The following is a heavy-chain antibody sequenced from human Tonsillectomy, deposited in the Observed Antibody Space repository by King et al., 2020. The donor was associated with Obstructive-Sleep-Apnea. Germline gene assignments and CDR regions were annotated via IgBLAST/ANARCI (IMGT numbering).Heavy chain of an antibody. V-gene: IGHV3-9*01. Sequence: VQLVESGGGLVQPGRSLRLSCAASGFSFDDYAMHWGRQAPGKGLEWVSGISWNSCSIGDADSVKGRFTISRDNAKNSLYLQINSLRAEDTALYFCAKDITPMVTLFDYWGQGTLVTVSS. J-gene: IGHJ4*02. D-gene: IGHD3-10*01. CDR3: AKDITPMVTLFDY. CDR2: ISWNSCSI. CDR1: GFSFDDYA.